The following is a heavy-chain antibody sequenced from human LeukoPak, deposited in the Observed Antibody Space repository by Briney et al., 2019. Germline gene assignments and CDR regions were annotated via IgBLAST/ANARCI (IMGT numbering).Heavy chain of an antibody. Sequence: PGGSLRLSCAASGFTFSSYGMHWVRQTPGKGLEWVALISFDGSIEYYVDSVKGRFTISRDNSKNTLYLQMNSLRAEDTAVYYCAKDESSSWAHYFDYWGQGTLVTVSS. CDR2: ISFDGSIE. J-gene: IGHJ4*02. V-gene: IGHV3-30*18. CDR3: AKDESSSWAHYFDY. CDR1: GFTFSSYG. D-gene: IGHD6-13*01.